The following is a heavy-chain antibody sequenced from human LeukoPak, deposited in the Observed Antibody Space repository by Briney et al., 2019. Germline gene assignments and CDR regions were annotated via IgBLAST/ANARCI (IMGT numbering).Heavy chain of an antibody. CDR1: GGSISNYY. D-gene: IGHD6-13*01. CDR2: INHSGST. J-gene: IGHJ4*02. V-gene: IGHV4-34*01. CDR3: ARDIAAAGTGDY. Sequence: PSETLSLTCTVSGGSISNYYWSWIRQPPGKGLEWIGEINHSGSTNYNPSLKSRVTISVDTSKNQFSLKLSSVTAADTAVYYCARDIAAAGTGDYWGQGTLVTVSS.